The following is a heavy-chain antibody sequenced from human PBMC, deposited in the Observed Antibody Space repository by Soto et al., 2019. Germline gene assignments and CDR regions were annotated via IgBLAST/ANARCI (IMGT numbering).Heavy chain of an antibody. J-gene: IGHJ3*02. D-gene: IGHD3-22*01. V-gene: IGHV1-46*01. CDR3: ARDPIVVVMGEAFDI. CDR2: INPSGGST. Sequence: ASVKVSCKASGYTFTSYYMHWVRQAPGQGLEWMGIINPSGGSTSYAQKFQGRATMTRDTSTSTVYMELSSLRSEDTAVYYCARDPIVVVMGEAFDIWGQGTMVTVSS. CDR1: GYTFTSYY.